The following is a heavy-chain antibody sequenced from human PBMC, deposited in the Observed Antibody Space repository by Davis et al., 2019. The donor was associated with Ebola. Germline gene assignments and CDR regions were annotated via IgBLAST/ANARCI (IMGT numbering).Heavy chain of an antibody. D-gene: IGHD3-3*01. CDR1: GFTFSSYG. J-gene: IGHJ4*02. CDR2: IWYDGSNK. CDR3: ANYDFWSGYYGGFDY. V-gene: IGHV3-30*02. Sequence: PGGSLRLSCAASGFTFSSYGMHWVRQAPGKGLEWVAVIWYDGSNKYYADSVKGRFTISRDNSKNTLYLQMNSLRAEDTAVYYCANYDFWSGYYGGFDYWGQGTLVTVSS.